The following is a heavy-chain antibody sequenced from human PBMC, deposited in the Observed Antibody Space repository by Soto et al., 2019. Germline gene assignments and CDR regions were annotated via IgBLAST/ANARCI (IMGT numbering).Heavy chain of an antibody. V-gene: IGHV3-30-3*01. CDR3: ARPILTGYYNHWFDP. D-gene: IGHD3-9*01. CDR1: GFTFSTYS. J-gene: IGHJ5*02. Sequence: LRLSCAASGFTFSTYSMHWVRQAPGKGLEWVALISNDGSNKHYADSVKGRFTISRDNSENTLYLQMNSLRAEDTAVYYCARPILTGYYNHWFDPWGQGALVTVSS. CDR2: ISNDGSNK.